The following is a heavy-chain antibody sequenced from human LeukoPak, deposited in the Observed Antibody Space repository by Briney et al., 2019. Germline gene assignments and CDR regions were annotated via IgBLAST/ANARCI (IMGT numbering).Heavy chain of an antibody. CDR1: GGSISSYC. J-gene: IGHJ4*02. Sequence: SETLSLTCTVSGGSISSYCWSWIRQPPGKGLEWIGYIYYSGSTNYNPSLKSRVTISVDTSKNQFSLKLSSVTAADTAMYYCAREVYDSGSYYIDYWGQGTLVTVSS. CDR2: IYYSGST. CDR3: AREVYDSGSYYIDY. V-gene: IGHV4-59*01. D-gene: IGHD3-10*01.